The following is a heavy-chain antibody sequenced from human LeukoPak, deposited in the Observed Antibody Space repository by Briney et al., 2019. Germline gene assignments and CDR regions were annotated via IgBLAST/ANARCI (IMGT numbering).Heavy chain of an antibody. CDR3: ARDGSTTHYYYGMDV. CDR2: INPNSGGT. V-gene: IGHV1-2*04. J-gene: IGHJ6*02. CDR1: GYTFTGYY. Sequence: ASVKVSCKASGYTFTGYYMHWVRQAPGQGLEWMGWINPNSGGTNYAQKFQGWVTMTRDTSISTAYMELSRLRSDDTAVYYCARDGSTTHYYYGMDVWGQGTTVTVSS. D-gene: IGHD1-14*01.